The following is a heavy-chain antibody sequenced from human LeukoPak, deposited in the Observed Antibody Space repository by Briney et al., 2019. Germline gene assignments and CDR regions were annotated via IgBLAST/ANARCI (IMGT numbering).Heavy chain of an antibody. CDR3: AKDVYGDYGGLDY. D-gene: IGHD4-17*01. Sequence: GGSLRLSCAASGFPFSTYAMSWVRQAPGKGLEWVSSIRGSDGSTYYADSVKGRFAISRDNSKNTLYLQMNSLRAEDTAVYYCAKDVYGDYGGLDYWGQGALVTVSS. CDR2: IRGSDGST. CDR1: GFPFSTYA. J-gene: IGHJ4*02. V-gene: IGHV3-23*01.